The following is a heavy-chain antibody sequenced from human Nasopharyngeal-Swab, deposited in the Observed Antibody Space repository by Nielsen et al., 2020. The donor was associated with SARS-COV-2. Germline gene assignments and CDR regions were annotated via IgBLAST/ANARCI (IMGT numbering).Heavy chain of an antibody. Sequence: WVRQAPGQGLEWMGWISAYNGNTNYAQKLQGRVTTTTDTSTSTAYMELRSLRSDDTAVYYCARVSREIEYSSSLYYYYYYMDVWGKGTTVTVS. CDR3: ARVSREIEYSSSLYYYYYYMDV. J-gene: IGHJ6*03. CDR2: ISAYNGNT. D-gene: IGHD6-6*01. V-gene: IGHV1-18*01.